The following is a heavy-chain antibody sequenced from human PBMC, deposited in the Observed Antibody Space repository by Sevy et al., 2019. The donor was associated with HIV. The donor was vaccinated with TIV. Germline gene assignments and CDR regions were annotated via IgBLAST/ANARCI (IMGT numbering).Heavy chain of an antibody. D-gene: IGHD7-27*01. J-gene: IGHJ6*02. CDR3: ARSSLGGMAGMDV. Sequence: EGSLRLSCAASGFTFSSDTMNWVRQAPGKELEWVSSISSSGTYIYYADSLKGRFTISRDNAKNSLYLQMNSLRAEDTAVYYCARSSLGGMAGMDVWGQGTTVTVSS. CDR1: GFTFSSDT. V-gene: IGHV3-21*01. CDR2: ISSSGTYI.